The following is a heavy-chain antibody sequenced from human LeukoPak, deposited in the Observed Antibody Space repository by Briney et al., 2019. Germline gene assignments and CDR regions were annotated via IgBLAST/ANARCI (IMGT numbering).Heavy chain of an antibody. Sequence: GGSLRLSCAASGFTFSTYAMTWVRQVPGKGLECVSIISGSGGTYYADSVKGRFTISRDNSKNTLYLQMNSLRAEDTAVYYCAKEPEEWLVHHGDYWGQGTLVTVSS. CDR1: GFTFSTYA. V-gene: IGHV3-23*01. D-gene: IGHD6-19*01. J-gene: IGHJ4*02. CDR2: ISGSGGT. CDR3: AKEPEEWLVHHGDY.